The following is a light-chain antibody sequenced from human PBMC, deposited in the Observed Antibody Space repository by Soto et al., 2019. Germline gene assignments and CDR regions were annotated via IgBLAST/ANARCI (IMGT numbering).Light chain of an antibody. V-gene: IGKV3-11*01. CDR3: QQRSNWPLT. CDR2: DAS. CDR1: QSFNSTY. Sequence: EIVLTQSPGTLSLSPGERATLSCMASQSFNSTYLAWYQQKPGQAPRLFSYDASNRATGIPARFSGSGSGTEFTLTISSLEPEDFEVYYCQQRSNWPLTFGGGTKVDIK. J-gene: IGKJ4*01.